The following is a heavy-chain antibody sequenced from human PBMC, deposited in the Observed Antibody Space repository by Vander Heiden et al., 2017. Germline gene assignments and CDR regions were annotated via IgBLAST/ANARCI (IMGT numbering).Heavy chain of an antibody. CDR3: THRRIVGAIM. J-gene: IGHJ4*02. V-gene: IGHV3-73*02. CDR1: GFTFSDSS. D-gene: IGHD1-26*01. CDR2: IKSKANSYAT. Sequence: EVQLVESGGGLVKPGGSRKLSCAASGFTFSDSSMHLLRQASGKGLEWVGRIKSKANSYATAYAASIKGRFTISRDDSKNTAYLQMNSLKTEDTAVYYCTHRRIVGAIMWGQGTLVTVSS.